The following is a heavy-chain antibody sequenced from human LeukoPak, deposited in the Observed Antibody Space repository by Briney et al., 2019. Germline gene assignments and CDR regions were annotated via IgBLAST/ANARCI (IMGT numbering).Heavy chain of an antibody. D-gene: IGHD3-10*01. CDR3: TTDRTLWSVLPDAFDI. CDR2: RKTDGGIT. Sequence: RKTDGGITDYAAPVKGRFTISRDDSKNTLYLQMNSLKTEDTAVYYCTTDRTLWSVLPDAFDIWGQGTMVTVSS. J-gene: IGHJ3*02. V-gene: IGHV3-15*01.